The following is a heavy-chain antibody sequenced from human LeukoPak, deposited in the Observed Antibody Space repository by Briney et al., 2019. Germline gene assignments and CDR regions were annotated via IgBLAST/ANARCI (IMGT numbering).Heavy chain of an antibody. CDR3: ARENYFDY. Sequence: GGSPRLSCAASRFTFTNYWMGWVRQAPGKGLEWVANIKQDGSEKYYVDSVKGRFTISRDNAKNSLYLQMNSLRAEDTAVYYCARENYFDYWGQGTLVTVSS. CDR1: RFTFTNYW. V-gene: IGHV3-7*01. CDR2: IKQDGSEK. J-gene: IGHJ4*02.